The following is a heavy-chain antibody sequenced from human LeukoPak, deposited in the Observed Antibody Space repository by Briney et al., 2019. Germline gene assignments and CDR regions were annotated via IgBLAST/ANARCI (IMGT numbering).Heavy chain of an antibody. Sequence: ASVKVSCKASGYTFTGYYMHWVRQAPGQGLEWMGWINPNSGGTNYAQKFQGWVTMTRDTSISTAYMELSRLRSDDTAVYYCAGAVGSYYDSSGYYSYYYYGMDAWGQGTTVTVSS. D-gene: IGHD3-22*01. CDR2: INPNSGGT. J-gene: IGHJ6*02. CDR3: AGAVGSYYDSSGYYSYYYYGMDA. CDR1: GYTFTGYY. V-gene: IGHV1-2*04.